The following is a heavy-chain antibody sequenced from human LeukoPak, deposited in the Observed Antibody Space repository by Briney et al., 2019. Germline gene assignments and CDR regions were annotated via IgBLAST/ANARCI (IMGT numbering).Heavy chain of an antibody. CDR2: ISYDGSKK. V-gene: IGHV3-30-3*01. Sequence: GGSLRLSCAASGFTFNSYALYWVRQAPGKGLEWVALISYDGSKKDYADSVKGRFTISRDNPKNKLYLQMDSLRAEDTAMYYCARVGAMASDPYYLDYWGQGTLVTVSS. CDR1: GFTFNSYA. CDR3: ARVGAMASDPYYLDY. D-gene: IGHD3-16*01. J-gene: IGHJ4*02.